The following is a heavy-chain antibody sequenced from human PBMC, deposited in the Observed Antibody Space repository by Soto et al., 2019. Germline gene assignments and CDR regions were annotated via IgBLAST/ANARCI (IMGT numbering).Heavy chain of an antibody. V-gene: IGHV1-69*13. J-gene: IGHJ6*02. D-gene: IGHD2-21*02. CDR3: ARDLEEIVVVTASYYYYGMDV. Sequence: ASVKVSCKASGGTFSSYAICWVRQAPGQGLEWMGGIIPIFGTANYAQKFQGRVTITADESTSTAYMELSSLRSEDTAVYYCARDLEEIVVVTASYYYYGMDVWGQGTTVTVSS. CDR2: IIPIFGTA. CDR1: GGTFSSYA.